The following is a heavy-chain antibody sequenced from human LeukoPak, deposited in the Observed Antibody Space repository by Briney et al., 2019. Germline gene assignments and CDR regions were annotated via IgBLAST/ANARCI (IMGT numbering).Heavy chain of an antibody. V-gene: IGHV3-21*01. CDR3: ARDRDTVTTGSAFDI. CDR1: GFTVSSNY. CDR2: ISSSSSYI. Sequence: GGSLRLSCAASGFTVSSNYMSWVRQAPGKGLEWVSSISSSSSYIYYADSVKGRFTISRDNAKNSLYLQMNSLRAEDTAVYYCARDRDTVTTGSAFDIWGQGTMVTVSS. J-gene: IGHJ3*02. D-gene: IGHD4-17*01.